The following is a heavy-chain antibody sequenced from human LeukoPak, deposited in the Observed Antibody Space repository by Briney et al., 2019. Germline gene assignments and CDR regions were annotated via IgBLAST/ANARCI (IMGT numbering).Heavy chain of an antibody. CDR1: GFTLSSYG. J-gene: IGHJ4*02. Sequence: PGGSLRLSCAASGFTLSSYGMHWVRQAPGKGLEWVAVIWYDGSNKYYADSVKGRFTISRDNSKNTLYLQMNSLRAEDTAVYYCAKDHGPLSGNIAYWGQGTLVTVSS. CDR2: IWYDGSNK. V-gene: IGHV3-33*06. CDR3: AKDHGPLSGNIAY. D-gene: IGHD1-26*01.